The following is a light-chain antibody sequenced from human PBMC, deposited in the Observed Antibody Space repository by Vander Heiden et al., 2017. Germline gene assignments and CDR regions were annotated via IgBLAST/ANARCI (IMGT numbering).Light chain of an antibody. V-gene: IGKV1-5*03. CDR2: KAS. CDR1: QITDNF. CDR3: QQDNSYSGT. J-gene: IGKJ1*01. Sequence: DIRMTQSPSTLSASVGDRVTITCRASQITDNFLAWYQQKPGKAPKLLIYKASTLESGVPSRFSGSGSGTEFTLTISSLQPDDFATYYCQQDNSYSGTFGQGTKVEIK.